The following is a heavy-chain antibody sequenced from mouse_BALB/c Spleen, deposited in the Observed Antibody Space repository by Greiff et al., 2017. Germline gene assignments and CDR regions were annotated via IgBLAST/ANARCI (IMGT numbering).Heavy chain of an antibody. CDR1: GFTFSSYG. CDR2: INSNGGST. D-gene: IGHD2-13*01. V-gene: IGHV5-6-3*01. Sequence: EVKLVESGGGLVQPGGSLKLSCAASGFTFSSYGMSWVRQTPDKRLELVATINSNGGSTYYPDSVKGRFTISRDNAKNTLYLQMSSLKSEDTAMYYCARVDFPFAYWGQGTLVTVSA. J-gene: IGHJ3*01. CDR3: ARVDFPFAY.